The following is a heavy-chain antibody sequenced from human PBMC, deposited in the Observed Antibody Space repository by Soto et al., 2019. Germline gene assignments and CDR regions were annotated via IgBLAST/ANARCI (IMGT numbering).Heavy chain of an antibody. Sequence: QVQLQESGPGLVKPSETLSLTCTVSGDSISSLYWSWIRQPPGKGLEWIGYIYYSGSINYNPSLKSRVTISVDPSKKQFSLSLSAVTAADTAVYYCAKSLWETSGWKTDYWGQGTLVTVSS. CDR3: AKSLWETSGWKTDY. CDR2: IYYSGSI. J-gene: IGHJ4*02. D-gene: IGHD6-19*01. CDR1: GDSISSLY. V-gene: IGHV4-59*01.